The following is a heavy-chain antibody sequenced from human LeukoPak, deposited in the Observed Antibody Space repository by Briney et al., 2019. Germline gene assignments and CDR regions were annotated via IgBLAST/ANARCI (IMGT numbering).Heavy chain of an antibody. Sequence: PGGSLRLSCAASGFTFSSYAMSWVRQAPGKGLEWVAVISYDGSNKYYADSVKGRFTISRDNSKNTLYLQMNSLRAEDTAVYYCARDSEQQLTYYFDYWGQGTLVTVSS. CDR3: ARDSEQQLTYYFDY. CDR1: GFTFSSYA. V-gene: IGHV3-30*04. D-gene: IGHD6-13*01. J-gene: IGHJ4*02. CDR2: ISYDGSNK.